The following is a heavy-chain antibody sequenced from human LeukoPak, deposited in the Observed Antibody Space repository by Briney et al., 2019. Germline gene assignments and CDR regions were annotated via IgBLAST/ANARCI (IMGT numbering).Heavy chain of an antibody. J-gene: IGHJ4*02. CDR1: GGTFSSYA. CDR3: ARSNWNDVFFDY. CDR2: IIPILGIA. V-gene: IGHV1-69*04. Sequence: SVKVSCKASGGTFSSYAISWVRQAPGQGLEWMGRIIPILGIANYAQKFQGRVTITADKSTSTAYMELSSLRSEDTAVYYCARSNWNDVFFDYWGQGTLVTVSS. D-gene: IGHD1-1*01.